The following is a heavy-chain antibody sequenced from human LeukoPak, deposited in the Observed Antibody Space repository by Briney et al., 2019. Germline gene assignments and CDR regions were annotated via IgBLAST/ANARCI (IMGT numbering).Heavy chain of an antibody. D-gene: IGHD5-18*01. CDR3: ASPSGYSYTDLGVDY. Sequence: ASVKVSCKASGYTFTSYYMHWVRQAPGQGLEWMGIINPSGGSTSYAQKFQGRVTMTRDTSTSTVYMELSSLRSEDTAVYYCASPSGYSYTDLGVDYWGQGTLVTVSS. CDR2: INPSGGST. J-gene: IGHJ4*02. CDR1: GYTFTSYY. V-gene: IGHV1-46*01.